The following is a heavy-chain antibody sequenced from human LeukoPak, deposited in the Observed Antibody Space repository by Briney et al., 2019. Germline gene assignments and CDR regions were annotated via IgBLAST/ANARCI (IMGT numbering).Heavy chain of an antibody. CDR3: ASGSSSSGNFDY. D-gene: IGHD6-6*01. J-gene: IGHJ4*02. CDR2: IYPGDSDT. V-gene: IGHV5-51*01. Sequence: HGESLKISCKGSGYRFSGYWIGWVRQMPGKGLEWMGIIYPGDSDTRYSPSFQGQVTISADKSISTAYLQWSSLKASDTAMYYCASGSSSSGNFDYWGQGTLVTVSS. CDR1: GYRFSGYW.